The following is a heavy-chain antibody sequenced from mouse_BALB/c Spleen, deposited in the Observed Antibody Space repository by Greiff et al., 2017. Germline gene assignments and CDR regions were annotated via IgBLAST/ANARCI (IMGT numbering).Heavy chain of an antibody. CDR1: GYTFTSYT. CDR3: ARGGYGAWFAY. J-gene: IGHJ3*01. D-gene: IGHD3-1*01. Sequence: VKLQESAAELARPGASVKMSCKASGYTFTSYTMHWVKQRPGQGLEWIGYINPSSGYTEYNQKFKDKTTLTADKSSSTAYMQLSSLTSEDSAVYYCARGGYGAWFAYWGQGTLVTVSA. CDR2: INPSSGYT. V-gene: IGHV1-4*02.